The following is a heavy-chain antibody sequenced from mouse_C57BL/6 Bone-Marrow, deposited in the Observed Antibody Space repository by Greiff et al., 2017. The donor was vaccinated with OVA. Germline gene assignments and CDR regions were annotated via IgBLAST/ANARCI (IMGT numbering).Heavy chain of an antibody. D-gene: IGHD3-3*01. CDR2: IRNKANGYTT. J-gene: IGHJ4*01. Sequence: DVKLVESGGGLVQPGGSLSLSCAASGFTFTDYYMSWVRQPPGKALEWLGFIRNKANGYTTEYSASVKGRFTISRDNSQSILYLQMNALRAEDSATYYCARWGPNQIPRVYAMDYWGQGTSVTVSS. V-gene: IGHV7-3*01. CDR1: GFTFTDYY. CDR3: ARWGPNQIPRVYAMDY.